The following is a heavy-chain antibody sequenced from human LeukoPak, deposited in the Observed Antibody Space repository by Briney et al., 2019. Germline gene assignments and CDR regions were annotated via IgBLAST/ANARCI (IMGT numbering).Heavy chain of an antibody. CDR1: GFTFSSYS. J-gene: IGHJ6*03. D-gene: IGHD6-6*01. CDR2: ISSSSSYI. CDR3: ARSEYSSSGNYYYYYMDV. Sequence: GGSLRLSCAASGFTFSSYSMNWVRQAPGKGLEWVSSISSSSSYIYYADSVKGRFTISRDNAKNSLYLQMNSLRAEDTAVYYCARSEYSSSGNYYYYYMDVWGKGTTVTVSS. V-gene: IGHV3-21*01.